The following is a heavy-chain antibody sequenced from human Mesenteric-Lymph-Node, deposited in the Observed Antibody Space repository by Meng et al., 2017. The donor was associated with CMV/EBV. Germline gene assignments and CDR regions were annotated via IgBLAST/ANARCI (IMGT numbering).Heavy chain of an antibody. D-gene: IGHD6-13*01. Sequence: GGSLRLSCTASGFTFTTYGMHWVRQAPGKGLEWVAFIRYDGSNQNYVDSVKGRFTISRDNSKNTLYLQMNSLRVEDTAVYYFARRGIAADFSPRPDYWGQGTQVTVSS. J-gene: IGHJ4*02. CDR1: GFTFTTYG. CDR2: IRYDGSNQ. V-gene: IGHV3-30*02. CDR3: ARRGIAADFSPRPDY.